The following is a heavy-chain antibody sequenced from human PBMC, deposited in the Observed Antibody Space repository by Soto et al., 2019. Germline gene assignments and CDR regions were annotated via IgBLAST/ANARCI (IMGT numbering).Heavy chain of an antibody. CDR2: IIPILGIA. Sequence: QVQLVQSGAEVKKPGSSVKVSCKASGGTFSSYTISWVRQAPGQGLEWMGRIIPILGIANYAQKFQGRVTITADXXTXTHXMELSSLRSEDTAVYYCASSHCSSTSCYRDNWFDPWGQGTLVTVSS. CDR1: GGTFSSYT. V-gene: IGHV1-69*02. CDR3: ASSHCSSTSCYRDNWFDP. J-gene: IGHJ5*02. D-gene: IGHD2-2*01.